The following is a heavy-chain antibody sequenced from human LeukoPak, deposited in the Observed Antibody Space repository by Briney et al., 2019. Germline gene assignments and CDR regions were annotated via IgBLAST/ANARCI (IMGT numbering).Heavy chain of an antibody. CDR2: IYYSGST. CDR3: ALQEYYYDSSGYYQGYYYGMDV. D-gene: IGHD3-22*01. J-gene: IGHJ6*02. Sequence: SETLSLTCTVSGGSISSYYWSWIRQPPGKGLEWIGYIYYSGSTNYNPSLKSRVTISVDTSENQFSLKLSSVTAADTAVYYCALQEYYYDSSGYYQGYYYGMDVWGQGTTVTVSS. CDR1: GGSISSYY. V-gene: IGHV4-59*08.